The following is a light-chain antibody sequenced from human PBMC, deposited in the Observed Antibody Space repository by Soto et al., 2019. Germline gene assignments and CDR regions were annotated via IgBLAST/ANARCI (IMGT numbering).Light chain of an antibody. CDR2: GAS. Sequence: EIVMTQSPATLSVSPGERSTLSCRARQSVSNNYLAWYQQEPGQAPRLLIDGASNRATGIPDRFSGSGSGTDFTLTISRPEPEDFAVYYCQQYGSSGTFGQGTKVDIK. V-gene: IGKV3-20*01. CDR3: QQYGSSGT. CDR1: QSVSNNY. J-gene: IGKJ1*01.